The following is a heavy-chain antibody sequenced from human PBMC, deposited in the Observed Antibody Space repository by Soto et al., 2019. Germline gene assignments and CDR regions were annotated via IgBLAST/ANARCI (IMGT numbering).Heavy chain of an antibody. D-gene: IGHD6-13*01. CDR3: ARDGIAAAGTSWFDP. Sequence: GTSAKPTSKAPGCGLTCNAMHWVRQAPEQRLEWMGWINAGNGNTKYSQKFQGRVTITTDTSASTAYMELSSLRSEDTAVYYCARDGIAAAGTSWFDPWGQGTLVTVSS. V-gene: IGHV1-3*01. J-gene: IGHJ5*02. CDR2: INAGNGNT. CDR1: GCGLTCNA.